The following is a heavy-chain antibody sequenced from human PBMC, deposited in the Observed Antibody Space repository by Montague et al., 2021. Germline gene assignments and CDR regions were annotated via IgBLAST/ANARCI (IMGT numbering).Heavy chain of an antibody. V-gene: IGHV4-39*01. Sequence: SETLSLTCTVSGASITSNIYYWGWIRQSPGKGLEWIGSIYYSGNSFYQPSLKSRIAMAVDTSKNQFSLKLSSVTAADTAVYYCARGLYVAVLLVATGWFDAWGQGTLVTVSS. CDR1: GASITSNIYY. CDR2: IYYSGNS. J-gene: IGHJ5*02. D-gene: IGHD2-15*01. CDR3: ARGLYVAVLLVATGWFDA.